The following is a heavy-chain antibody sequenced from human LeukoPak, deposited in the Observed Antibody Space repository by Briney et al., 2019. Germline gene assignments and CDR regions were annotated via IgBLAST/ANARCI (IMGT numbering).Heavy chain of an antibody. CDR2: IIPTFGTA. CDR1: GGTFSSYA. CDR3: ARLPGTSYYMDV. Sequence: SVKVSCKASGGTFSSYAISWVRQAPGQGLEWMGGIIPTFGTANYAQKFQGRVTITTDESTSTAYMELSSLRSEDTAVYYCARLPGTSYYMDVWGKGTTVTVSS. D-gene: IGHD1-1*01. J-gene: IGHJ6*03. V-gene: IGHV1-69*05.